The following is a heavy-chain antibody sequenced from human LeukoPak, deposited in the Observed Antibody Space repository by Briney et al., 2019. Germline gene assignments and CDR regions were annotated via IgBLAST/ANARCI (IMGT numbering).Heavy chain of an antibody. CDR1: GGSISSYY. CDR3: ARHVIVVRGVISGWFDP. CDR2: IYYSGST. Sequence: SETLSLTCTVSGGSISSYYWSWIRQPPGKGLEWIGYIYYSGSTNYNPSLKSRVTISVDTSKNQFSLKLSSVTAADTAVYYCARHVIVVRGVISGWFDPWGQGTLVTVSS. D-gene: IGHD3-10*01. V-gene: IGHV4-59*08. J-gene: IGHJ5*02.